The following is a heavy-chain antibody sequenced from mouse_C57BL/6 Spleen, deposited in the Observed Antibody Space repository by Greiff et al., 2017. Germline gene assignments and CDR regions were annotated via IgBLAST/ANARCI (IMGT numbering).Heavy chain of an antibody. CDR3: ASDYGSSFYYAMDY. CDR2: IDPSDSYT. D-gene: IGHD1-1*01. CDR1: GYTFTSYW. V-gene: IGHV1-59*01. Sequence: VQLQQPGAELVRPGTSVKLSCKASGYTFTSYWMHWVKQRPGQGLEWIGVIDPSDSYTNYNQKFKGKATLTVDPSSSTAYMQLSSLTSEDSAVYYCASDYGSSFYYAMDYWGQGTSVTVSS. J-gene: IGHJ4*01.